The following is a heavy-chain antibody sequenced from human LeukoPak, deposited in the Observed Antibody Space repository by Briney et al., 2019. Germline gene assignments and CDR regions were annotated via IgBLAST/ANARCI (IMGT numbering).Heavy chain of an antibody. Sequence: ASVKVSCKASGYTFTGYYIHWVRQAPGQGLEWMGIINPSGGSTSYAQKFQGRVTMTRDMSTSTVYMELSSLRSEDTAVYYCARDQYYSSSWYPKYNWFDPWGQGTLVTVSS. CDR2: INPSGGST. J-gene: IGHJ5*02. CDR1: GYTFTGYY. V-gene: IGHV1-46*01. D-gene: IGHD6-13*01. CDR3: ARDQYYSSSWYPKYNWFDP.